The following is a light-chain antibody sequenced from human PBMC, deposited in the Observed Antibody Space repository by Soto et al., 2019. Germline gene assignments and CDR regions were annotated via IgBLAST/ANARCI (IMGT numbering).Light chain of an antibody. Sequence: DIQMTQSPSSLSASVGDRVTITFRASQSISKSVNWYQQKPGKAPKFLIYDASNLQTGVPSRFSGSGSGTDFTFTIAGLQAEDIATYYCLKYDSFPMNFGQGTRLEIK. V-gene: IGKV1-33*01. CDR2: DAS. CDR3: LKYDSFPMN. CDR1: QSISKS. J-gene: IGKJ5*01.